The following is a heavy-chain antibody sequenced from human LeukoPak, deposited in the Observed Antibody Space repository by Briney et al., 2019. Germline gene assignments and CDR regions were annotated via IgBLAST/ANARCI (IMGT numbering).Heavy chain of an antibody. CDR1: GYTFTSYG. Sequence: ASVKVSCKASGYTFTSYGISWVRQAPGQGLEWMGWISAYNGNTNYAQKLQGGVTMTTDTSTSTAYMELRSLRSDDTAVYYCARDAFGTYCSSTSCYSSLVRGVVVEDYWGQGTLVTVSS. J-gene: IGHJ4*02. D-gene: IGHD2-2*02. CDR2: ISAYNGNT. V-gene: IGHV1-18*01. CDR3: ARDAFGTYCSSTSCYSSLVRGVVVEDY.